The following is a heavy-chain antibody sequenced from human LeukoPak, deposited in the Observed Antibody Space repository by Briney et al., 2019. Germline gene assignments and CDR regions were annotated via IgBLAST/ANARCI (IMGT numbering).Heavy chain of an antibody. D-gene: IGHD3-10*01. CDR2: IIPIFGTA. CDR3: ERGSNELSGSYYYYYYGMDV. CDR1: GGTFSSYA. V-gene: IGHV1-69*13. Sequence: ASVKVSCKASGGTFSSYAISWVRQAPGQGLEWMGGIIPIFGTANYAQKFQGRVTITADESTSTAYMELSSLRSEDTAVYYCERGSNELSGSYYYYYYGMDVWGQGTTVTVSS. J-gene: IGHJ6*02.